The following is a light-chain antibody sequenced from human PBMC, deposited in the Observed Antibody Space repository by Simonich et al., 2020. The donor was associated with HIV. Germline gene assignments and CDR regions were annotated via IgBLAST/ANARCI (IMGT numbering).Light chain of an antibody. CDR3: QQSFSTPDT. CDR1: QSISSY. CDR2: AAS. V-gene: IGKV1-39*01. Sequence: DIQMTQSPSSLSASVGNRVTITCRASQSISSYLNWYQQKPGKAPKLLIYAASTLQSGVPSRFSGSGSGTDCTLTSSSLQPEDFATYYCQQSFSTPDTFGQGTKLEIK. J-gene: IGKJ2*01.